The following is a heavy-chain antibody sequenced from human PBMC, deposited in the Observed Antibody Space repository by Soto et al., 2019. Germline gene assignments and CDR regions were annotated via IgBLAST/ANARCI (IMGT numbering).Heavy chain of an antibody. Sequence: SVKVSCKASGGTFSSYGISWVRQATGQGLEWMGGIIPIFGTANYAQKFQGRVTITADESTSTAYMELNSLRAEDTAVDYCAKALRYVDWLLRPRNPMNVWGQGTTVTV. V-gene: IGHV1-69*13. CDR1: GGTFSSYG. D-gene: IGHD3-9*01. CDR2: IIPIFGTA. J-gene: IGHJ6*02. CDR3: AKALRYVDWLLRPRNPMNV.